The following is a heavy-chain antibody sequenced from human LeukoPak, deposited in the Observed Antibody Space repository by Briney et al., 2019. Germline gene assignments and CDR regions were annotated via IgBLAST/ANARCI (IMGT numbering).Heavy chain of an antibody. V-gene: IGHV4-59*01. CDR1: GGSITSYY. D-gene: IGHD6-6*01. Sequence: PSETLSLTCTVSGGSITSYYWSWIRQPPGKGLEWIGYIYYSGSTNYNPSLKSRVTISVDTSKNQFSLKLSSVTAADTAVYYCARDHSSLSHFDYWGQGTLVTVSS. CDR2: IYYSGST. CDR3: ARDHSSLSHFDY. J-gene: IGHJ4*02.